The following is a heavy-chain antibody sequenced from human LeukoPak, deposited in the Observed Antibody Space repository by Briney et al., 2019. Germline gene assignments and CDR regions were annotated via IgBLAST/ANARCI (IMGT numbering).Heavy chain of an antibody. V-gene: IGHV4-30-4*02. D-gene: IGHD3-3*01. CDR3: AREFGVVTVYYDY. J-gene: IGHJ4*02. CDR2: IYYSGST. Sequence: SETLSLTCTVSGGTISSGDYYWRWLRQPPGKGLELIAYIYYSGSTYYNRSLKSRVTISVDTSKNQFSLKLSSVTAADTAVYYCAREFGVVTVYYDYWGQGTLVTVSS. CDR1: GGTISSGDYY.